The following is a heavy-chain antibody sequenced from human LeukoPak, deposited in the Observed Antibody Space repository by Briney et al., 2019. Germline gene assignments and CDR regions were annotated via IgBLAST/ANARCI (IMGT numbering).Heavy chain of an antibody. CDR2: ISYDGSNK. CDR3: ARDLRDYYGSGSYDY. V-gene: IGHV3-30-3*01. CDR1: GFTFSSYA. Sequence: GGSLRLSCAASGFTFSSYAMHWVRQAPGKGLEWVAVISYDGSNKYYADSEKGRFTISRDNSKNTLYLQMNSLRAEDTAVYYCARDLRDYYGSGSYDYWGQGTLVTVSS. D-gene: IGHD3-10*01. J-gene: IGHJ4*02.